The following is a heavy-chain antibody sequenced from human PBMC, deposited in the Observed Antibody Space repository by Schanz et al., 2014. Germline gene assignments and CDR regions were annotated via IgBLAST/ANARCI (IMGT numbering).Heavy chain of an antibody. CDR2: IYSDGRT. CDR1: GFTVSSNY. Sequence: EVQLVESGGGLVQPGGSLRISCVASGFTVSSNYMSWVRQAPGKGLEWVSVIYSDGRTYYGDSVKGRFTISRDNSKNTLYLQMNSLRDEDTAMYYCAKRCSSTSCSHGAFDIWGQGTMVTVSS. V-gene: IGHV3-53*01. J-gene: IGHJ3*02. D-gene: IGHD2-2*01. CDR3: AKRCSSTSCSHGAFDI.